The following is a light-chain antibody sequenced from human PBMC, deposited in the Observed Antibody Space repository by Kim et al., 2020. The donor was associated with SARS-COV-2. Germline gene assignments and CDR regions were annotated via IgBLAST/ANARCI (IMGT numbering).Light chain of an antibody. J-gene: IGLJ3*02. Sequence: GQSITSSCTGTRSDVGGYNYVSWYQQHPGKAPKLMIYDVSNRPSGVSKRFSGSKSGNTASLTISGLQAEDEADYYCSSYTSSSTLVFGGGTQLTVL. CDR1: RSDVGGYNY. CDR2: DVS. V-gene: IGLV2-14*03. CDR3: SSYTSSSTLV.